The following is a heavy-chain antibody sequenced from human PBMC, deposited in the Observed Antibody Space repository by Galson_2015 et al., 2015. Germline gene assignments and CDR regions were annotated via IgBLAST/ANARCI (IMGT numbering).Heavy chain of an antibody. CDR1: GYTFTSYD. CDR2: MNPNSGNT. J-gene: IGHJ3*02. Sequence: CKASGYTFTSYDINWVRQATGQGLEWMGWMNPNSGNTGYAQKFQGRVTMTRNTSISTAYMELSSLRSEDTAVYYCARGRYYYGSGSYSLEAFDIWGQGTMVTVSS. V-gene: IGHV1-8*01. D-gene: IGHD3-10*01. CDR3: ARGRYYYGSGSYSLEAFDI.